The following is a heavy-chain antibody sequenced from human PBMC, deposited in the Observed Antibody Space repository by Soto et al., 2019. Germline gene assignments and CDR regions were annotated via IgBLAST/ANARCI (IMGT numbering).Heavy chain of an antibody. Sequence: ASVKVSCKASGYSFTDYHIHWVRQAPGQGLEWLGRINPKSGGTSTAQKFQGWVTMTTDTSISTASMELTRLTSDDTAIYYCARGDSTDCSNGVCSFFYYHDLDVWG. CDR3: ARGDSTDCSNGVCSFFYYHDLDV. V-gene: IGHV1-2*04. J-gene: IGHJ6*02. D-gene: IGHD2-8*01. CDR2: INPKSGGT. CDR1: GYSFTDYH.